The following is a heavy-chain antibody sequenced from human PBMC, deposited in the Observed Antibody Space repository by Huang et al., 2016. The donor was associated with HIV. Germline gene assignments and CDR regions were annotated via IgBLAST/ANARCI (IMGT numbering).Heavy chain of an antibody. CDR2: IDPRDSDT. V-gene: IGHV5-51*01. D-gene: IGHD6-13*01. CDR3: ARRRSLITASGYDS. Sequence: EVQLVQSGAEVKKPGESLKISCKVFGFDFTNYWIGWVRQMPGKGLAWVGSIDPRDSDTRYSPSFRGQVTISADTSISTAYLQWTSLKASDTAIYYCARRRSLITASGYDSWGQGALVTVSS. J-gene: IGHJ4*02. CDR1: GFDFTNYW.